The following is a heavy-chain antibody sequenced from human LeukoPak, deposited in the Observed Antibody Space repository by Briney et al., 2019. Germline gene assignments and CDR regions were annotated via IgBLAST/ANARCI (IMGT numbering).Heavy chain of an antibody. J-gene: IGHJ1*01. V-gene: IGHV1-58*02. CDR3: AADSVGATKFEYFQH. Sequence: SVKVSCKASGFTFTSSAMQWVRQARGQRLEWIGWIFVGSGNTNYAQKFQERVTITRDMSTSTAYMELSSLRSEDTAVYYCAADSVGATKFEYFQHWGQGTLVTVSS. CDR2: IFVGSGNT. CDR1: GFTFTSSA. D-gene: IGHD1-26*01.